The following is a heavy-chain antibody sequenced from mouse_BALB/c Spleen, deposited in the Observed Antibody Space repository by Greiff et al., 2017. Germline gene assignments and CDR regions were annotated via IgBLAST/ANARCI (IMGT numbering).Heavy chain of an antibody. V-gene: IGHV14-1*02. CDR1: GFNIKDYY. D-gene: IGHD2-1*01. CDR2: IDPENGNT. Sequence: VQLKQSGAELVRPGALVKLSCKASGFNIKDYYMHWVKQRPEQGLEWIGWIDPENGNTIYDPKFQGKASITADTSSNTAYLQLSSLTSEDTAVYYCAPGNRFAYWGQGTLVTVSA. CDR3: APGNRFAY. J-gene: IGHJ3*01.